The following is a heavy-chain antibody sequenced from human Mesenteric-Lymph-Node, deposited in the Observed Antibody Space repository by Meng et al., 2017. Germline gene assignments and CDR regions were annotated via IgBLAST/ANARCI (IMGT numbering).Heavy chain of an antibody. J-gene: IGHJ4*02. V-gene: IGHV4-31*03. CDR1: GGSIGSGGYY. D-gene: IGHD5-24*01. Sequence: GQLQEPGPVLVKPSQTLSLTCTVSGGSIGSGGYYWSWIRQHPGKGLEWIGYIYYTGSTFYNPSLKSRVTISVDTSKNQFSLKLISATAADTAVYYCAREAGRDGYATPKFDYWGQGTLVTVSS. CDR2: IYYTGST. CDR3: AREAGRDGYATPKFDY.